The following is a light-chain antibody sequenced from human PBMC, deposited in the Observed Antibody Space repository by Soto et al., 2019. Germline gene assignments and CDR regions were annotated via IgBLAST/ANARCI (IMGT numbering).Light chain of an antibody. CDR2: WAS. J-gene: IGKJ4*01. V-gene: IGKV4-1*01. Sequence: EIVMTQSPDSLAVSLSERATINCKSSQSVLYRSNNKNYLAWYQQKPGQPPKLLIYWASTRESGVPDRFGGSGSGTDFTLTISSLQAEDVAVYYCQQYYSTPLTFGGGTKVEIK. CDR3: QQYYSTPLT. CDR1: QSVLYRSNNKNY.